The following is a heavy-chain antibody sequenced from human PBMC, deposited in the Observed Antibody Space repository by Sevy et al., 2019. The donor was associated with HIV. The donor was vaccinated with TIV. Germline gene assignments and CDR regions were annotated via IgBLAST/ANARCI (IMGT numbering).Heavy chain of an antibody. CDR1: GYTFTSYA. V-gene: IGHV1-3*01. Sequence: ASVKVSCKACGYTFTSYAMHWVRQAPGQRLEWMGWINAGNGNTKYSQKFQGRVTITRDTSASTAYMELSSLRSEDTAVYYCARGYCSSTSCLHFQHWGQGTLVTVSS. D-gene: IGHD2-2*01. CDR2: INAGNGNT. CDR3: ARGYCSSTSCLHFQH. J-gene: IGHJ1*01.